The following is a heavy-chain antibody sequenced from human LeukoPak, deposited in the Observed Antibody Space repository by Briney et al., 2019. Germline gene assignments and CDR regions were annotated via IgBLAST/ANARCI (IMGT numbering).Heavy chain of an antibody. Sequence: GGSLRLSCAASGFTFSNYEMNWVRQAPGKGLEWISYISSSGSTIHSADSVKGRFTISRDNAKNSLYLQMNSLRAEDTAVYYCARLPDGNNWFDPWAREPWSPSPQ. CDR1: GFTFSNYE. CDR2: ISSSGSTI. V-gene: IGHV3-48*03. CDR3: ARLPDGNNWFDP. J-gene: IGHJ5*02.